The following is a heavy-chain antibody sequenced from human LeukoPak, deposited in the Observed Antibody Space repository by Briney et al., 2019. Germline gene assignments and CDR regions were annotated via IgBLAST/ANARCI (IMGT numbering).Heavy chain of an antibody. J-gene: IGHJ4*02. CDR1: GFTFSKYW. V-gene: IGHV3-74*01. CDR3: ATKQWLAPPPDS. CDR2: INTDGTVT. Sequence: GGSLRLSCAASGFTFSKYWTLWVRQAPGKGLESVSRINTDGTVTIYADSVKGRFTVSRDNADNTMFLQMNSVRDEDTAVYYCATKQWLAPPPDSWGQGTPVTVSS. D-gene: IGHD6-19*01.